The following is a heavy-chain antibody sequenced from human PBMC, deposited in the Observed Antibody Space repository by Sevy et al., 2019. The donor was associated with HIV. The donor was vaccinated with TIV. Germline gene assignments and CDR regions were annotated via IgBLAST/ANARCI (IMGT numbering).Heavy chain of an antibody. CDR1: GFTFSPYS. CDR2: ISSSSSYI. D-gene: IGHD3-3*02. Sequence: GGSLRLSCAASGFTFSPYSMNWVRQAPGKGLEWVSSISSSSSYIYYADSVKGRFIISRNNAKNSLYLQMNGLRAEDTAVDYCAREGGHVNIFGVVPRDAMDVWGQGTTVTVSS. J-gene: IGHJ6*02. V-gene: IGHV3-21*01. CDR3: AREGGHVNIFGVVPRDAMDV.